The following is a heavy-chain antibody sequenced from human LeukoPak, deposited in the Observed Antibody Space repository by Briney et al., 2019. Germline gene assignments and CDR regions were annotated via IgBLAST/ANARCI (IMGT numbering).Heavy chain of an antibody. CDR1: GYTFTGYY. D-gene: IGHD3-10*01. J-gene: IGHJ3*02. Sequence: ASVKVSCKASGYTFTGYYMHWVRQAPGQGLEWMGWINPNSGGTNYAQKFQGRVTMTRDTSISTAYMELRSLRSDDTAVYYCARDPDYYGSGHRGLRGAFDIWGQGTMVTVSS. CDR3: ARDPDYYGSGHRGLRGAFDI. CDR2: INPNSGGT. V-gene: IGHV1-2*02.